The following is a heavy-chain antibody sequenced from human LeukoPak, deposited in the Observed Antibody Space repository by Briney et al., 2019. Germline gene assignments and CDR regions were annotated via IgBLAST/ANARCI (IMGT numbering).Heavy chain of an antibody. CDR2: ISYDGSNK. Sequence: GGSLRLSCAASGFTFSNYGMHWVRQAPGKGLEWVAVISYDGSNKYYADSVKGRFTISRDNSKNTLYLQMNSLRAEDAAVYYCARDSGVYFDYWGQGTLVTVSS. J-gene: IGHJ4*02. CDR1: GFTFSNYG. D-gene: IGHD3-10*01. V-gene: IGHV3-30*03. CDR3: ARDSGVYFDY.